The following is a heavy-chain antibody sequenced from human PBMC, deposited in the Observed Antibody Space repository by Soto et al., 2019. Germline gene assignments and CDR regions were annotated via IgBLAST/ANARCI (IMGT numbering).Heavy chain of an antibody. CDR2: IIPIFGTA. Sequence: QVQLVQSGAEVKKPGSSVKVSCKASGGTFSSYAISWVRQAPGQGLEWMGGIIPIFGTANYAQKFQGRVTITADESTSTAYMELSSLRSEDTAVYYWARGWAVAVHAGPYYYGMDVWGQGTTVTVSS. CDR3: ARGWAVAVHAGPYYYGMDV. J-gene: IGHJ6*02. CDR1: GGTFSSYA. V-gene: IGHV1-69*01. D-gene: IGHD6-19*01.